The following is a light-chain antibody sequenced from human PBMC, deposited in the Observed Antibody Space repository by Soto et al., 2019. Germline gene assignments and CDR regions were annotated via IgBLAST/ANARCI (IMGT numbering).Light chain of an antibody. J-gene: IGKJ1*01. CDR3: QQRSNWPLT. CDR2: DAS. Sequence: EIVLTQSPATLSLSPGKRATLSCRASQSVNNYFDWYQQKRGHAPRLLLYDASIRASGIRSRFSRSGSGTDFTLPISCLEPEDFAVYYCQQRSNWPLTFGQGTKVEIK. V-gene: IGKV3-11*01. CDR1: QSVNNY.